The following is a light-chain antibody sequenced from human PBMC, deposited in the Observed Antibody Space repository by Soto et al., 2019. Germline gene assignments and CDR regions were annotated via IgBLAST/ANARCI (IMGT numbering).Light chain of an antibody. CDR2: ASS. CDR1: QSRGSNF. V-gene: IGKV3-20*01. J-gene: IGKJ5*01. Sequence: THSPGTLSLPPGERARLSCKTSQSRGSNFLAWYQHKPGQATRLLIYASSNRATGIPDRFSGSASGTDFTLTINRLEPEDFAVYYCQLYGISPHFGQGTRLEIK. CDR3: QLYGISPH.